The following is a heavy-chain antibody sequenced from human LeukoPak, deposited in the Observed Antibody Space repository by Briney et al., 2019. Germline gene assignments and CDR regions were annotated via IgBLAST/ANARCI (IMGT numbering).Heavy chain of an antibody. D-gene: IGHD3-10*01. CDR1: GGSISSYY. V-gene: IGHV4-59*08. J-gene: IGHJ4*02. CDR3: ARLSRGSGKIDY. Sequence: SETLSLTCTVSGGSISSYYWSWIRQPPGKGLEWIGYIYYSGSTNYNPSLKSRVTISVDTSKNQFSLKLSSVTAADTAVYYCARLSRGSGKIDYWGQGTLVTVSS. CDR2: IYYSGST.